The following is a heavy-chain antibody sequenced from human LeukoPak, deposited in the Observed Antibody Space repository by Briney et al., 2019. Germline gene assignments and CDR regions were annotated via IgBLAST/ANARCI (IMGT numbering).Heavy chain of an antibody. CDR2: ISSSGSTI. CDR3: ARDLAVAGKGPGDY. D-gene: IGHD6-19*01. Sequence: GGSLRLSCAASGFTFSSYEMNWVRQARGKGLEWVSYISSSGSTIYYADSVKGRFTIYRDNAKNSLYLQMNSLRAEDRAVYYCARDLAVAGKGPGDYWGQGTLVTVSS. J-gene: IGHJ4*02. CDR1: GFTFSSYE. V-gene: IGHV3-48*03.